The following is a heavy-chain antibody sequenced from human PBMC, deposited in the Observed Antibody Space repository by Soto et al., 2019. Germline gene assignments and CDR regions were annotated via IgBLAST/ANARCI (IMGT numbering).Heavy chain of an antibody. J-gene: IGHJ4*02. V-gene: IGHV3-30*14. CDR2: ISNDGRNK. D-gene: IGHD3-3*01. Sequence: QLHLVESGGGVVQPGKSLRVSCAASQFTFSSFTMHWVRQAPGKGLEWVAVISNDGRNKFYADSVKGRFTISRDNSKNTLFLQMNSLTSEDTAVYYCARGGYYTFWNGSIGTYWGQGPLVTVSS. CDR1: QFTFSSFT. CDR3: ARGGYYTFWNGSIGTY.